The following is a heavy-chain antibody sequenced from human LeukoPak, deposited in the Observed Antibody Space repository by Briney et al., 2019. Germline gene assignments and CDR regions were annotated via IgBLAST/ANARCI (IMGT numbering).Heavy chain of an antibody. CDR3: ARQLVDFWAPRYFDY. CDR1: GGSISSSSYY. V-gene: IGHV4-39*01. Sequence: PSETLSLTCTVSGGSISSSSYYWGWIRQPPGKGLEWIGSIYYSGSTYYNPSLKSRVTISVDTSKNQFSLKLSSVTAADTAVYYCARQLVDFWAPRYFDYWGQGTLVTVSP. J-gene: IGHJ4*02. D-gene: IGHD3-3*01. CDR2: IYYSGST.